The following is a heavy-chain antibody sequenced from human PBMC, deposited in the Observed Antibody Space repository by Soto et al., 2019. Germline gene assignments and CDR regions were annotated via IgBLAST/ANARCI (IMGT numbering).Heavy chain of an antibody. Sequence: TGGSLRLSCAASGFTFSSYAMSWVRQAPGKGLEWVSAISGSGGSTYYADSVKGRFTISRDNSKNTLYLQMNSLRAEDTAVYYFAGLILWFGELLARVGAFDIWGQGTMVTVSS. CDR3: AGLILWFGELLARVGAFDI. V-gene: IGHV3-23*01. CDR1: GFTFSSYA. CDR2: ISGSGGST. D-gene: IGHD3-10*01. J-gene: IGHJ3*02.